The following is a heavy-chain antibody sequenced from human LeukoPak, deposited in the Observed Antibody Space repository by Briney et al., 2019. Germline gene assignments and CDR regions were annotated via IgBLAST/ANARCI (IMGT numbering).Heavy chain of an antibody. CDR2: IIPIFGTA. V-gene: IGHV1-69*13. CDR1: GGTFSSYA. J-gene: IGHJ4*02. D-gene: IGHD2-21*02. CDR3: ARARVTPPRYFDY. Sequence: SVKVPCKASGGTFSSYAISWVRQAPGQGLEWMGGIIPIFGTANYAQNFQGRVTITADESTSTAYMELSSLRSEDTAVYYCARARVTPPRYFDYWGQGTLVTVSS.